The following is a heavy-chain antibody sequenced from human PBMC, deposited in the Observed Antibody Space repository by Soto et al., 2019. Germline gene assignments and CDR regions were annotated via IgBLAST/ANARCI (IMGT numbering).Heavy chain of an antibody. V-gene: IGHV1-18*01. CDR1: GYTFTSYG. D-gene: IGHD3-22*01. CDR3: ARSYDYDSSGYSPGDY. J-gene: IGHJ4*02. Sequence: ASVKVSCKASGYTFTSYGISWVRQAPGQGLEWMGWISAYNGNTNYAQKLQGRVTMTTDTSTRTAYMELRSLRSDDTAVYYCARSYDYDSSGYSPGDYWGQGTLFAFAT. CDR2: ISAYNGNT.